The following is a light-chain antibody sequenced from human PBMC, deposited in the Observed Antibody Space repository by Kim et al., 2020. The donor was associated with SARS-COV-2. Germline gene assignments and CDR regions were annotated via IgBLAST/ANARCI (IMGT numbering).Light chain of an antibody. V-gene: IGLV10-54*01. CDR3: SAWDTSLSAWV. CDR2: RSN. J-gene: IGLJ3*02. CDR1: SNNVGNQG. Sequence: RQTATLTCTGNSNNVGNQGAAWLQQHQGHPPKLLFHRSNNRPSGISERLSVSRSGNTASLTITGLQPEDEADYYCSAWDTSLSAWVFGGGTKLTVL.